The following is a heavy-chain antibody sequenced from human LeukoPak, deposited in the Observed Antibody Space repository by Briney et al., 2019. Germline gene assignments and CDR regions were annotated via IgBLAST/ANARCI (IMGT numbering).Heavy chain of an antibody. Sequence: SVKVSCKASGYTFTSYGISWVRQAPGQGLEWMGWISAYNGNTNYAQKLQGRVTMTTDTSTSTAYMELRSLRSDDTAVYYCARAPDYYDSSGYHMGYDYWGQGTLVTVSS. J-gene: IGHJ4*02. CDR1: GYTFTSYG. CDR3: ARAPDYYDSSGYHMGYDY. V-gene: IGHV1-18*01. D-gene: IGHD3-22*01. CDR2: ISAYNGNT.